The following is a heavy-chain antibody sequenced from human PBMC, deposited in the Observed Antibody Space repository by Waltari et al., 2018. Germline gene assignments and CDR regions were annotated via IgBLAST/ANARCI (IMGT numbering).Heavy chain of an antibody. V-gene: IGHV1-69*08. CDR3: ATVRRELTLGGFDY. Sequence: QVQLVQSGAEVKRPGVSVRVSCRTSKVMFSNYAFSWVRQAPGQGLEWMGRIIPVFNTANYAQKFQGRVTMTEDTSTDTAYMELSSLRSEDTAVYYCATVRRELTLGGFDYWGQGTLVTVSS. CDR1: KVMFSNYA. D-gene: IGHD1-26*01. CDR2: IIPVFNTA. J-gene: IGHJ4*02.